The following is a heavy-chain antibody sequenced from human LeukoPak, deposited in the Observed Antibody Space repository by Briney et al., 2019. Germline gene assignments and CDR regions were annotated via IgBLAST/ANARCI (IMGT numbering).Heavy chain of an antibody. V-gene: IGHV3-48*01. J-gene: IGHJ3*02. CDR1: GFTFSSYR. D-gene: IGHD4-17*01. Sequence: GGSLRLSCAASGFTFSSYRMNWVRQAPGRGREWVSYISSSSSTIYYADSVKGRFTISRDNAKNSLYLQMNSLRAEDTAVYYCARDSVTRGAFDIWGQGTMVTVSS. CDR3: ARDSVTRGAFDI. CDR2: ISSSSSTI.